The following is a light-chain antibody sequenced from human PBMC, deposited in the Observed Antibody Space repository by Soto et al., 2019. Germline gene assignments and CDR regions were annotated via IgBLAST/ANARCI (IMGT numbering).Light chain of an antibody. Sequence: QAVVTQEPSFSVSPGRTVTLTCGLSSGSVSTSYYPSWYQQNPGQPPPTLIYTTTTRSSVVPDRFSGSILGNRAALTITGAQADDESDYYCVLYMGSGIWVFGGGTQLTVL. CDR3: VLYMGSGIWV. CDR1: SGSVSTSYY. CDR2: TTT. J-gene: IGLJ3*02. V-gene: IGLV8-61*01.